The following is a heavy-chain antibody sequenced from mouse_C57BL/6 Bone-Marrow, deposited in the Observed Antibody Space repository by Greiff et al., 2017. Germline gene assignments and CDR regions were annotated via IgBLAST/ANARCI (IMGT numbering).Heavy chain of an antibody. CDR3: AREGLIYYGLPFDY. J-gene: IGHJ2*01. CDR1: GYSITSGYY. Sequence: DVQLQESGPGLVKPSQSLSLTCSVTGYSITSGYYWNWIRQFPGNKLEWMGYISYDGSNNYNPSLKNRISITRDTSKNQFFLKLNSVTTEDTATYYCAREGLIYYGLPFDYWGQGTTLTVSS. V-gene: IGHV3-6*01. D-gene: IGHD2-1*01. CDR2: ISYDGSN.